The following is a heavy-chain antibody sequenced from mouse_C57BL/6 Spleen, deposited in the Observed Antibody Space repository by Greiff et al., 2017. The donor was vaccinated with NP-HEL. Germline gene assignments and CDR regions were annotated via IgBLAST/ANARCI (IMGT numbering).Heavy chain of an antibody. CDR2: ISDGGSYT. CDR3: ARDRDYGRNYFDY. J-gene: IGHJ2*01. V-gene: IGHV5-4*01. CDR1: GFTFSSYA. Sequence: EVQGVESGGGLVKPGGSLKLSCAASGFTFSSYAMSWVRQTPEKRLEWVATISDGGSYTYYPDNVKGRSTISRDNAKNNLYLQMSHLKSEDTAMYYCARDRDYGRNYFDYWGQGTTLTVSS. D-gene: IGHD2-4*01.